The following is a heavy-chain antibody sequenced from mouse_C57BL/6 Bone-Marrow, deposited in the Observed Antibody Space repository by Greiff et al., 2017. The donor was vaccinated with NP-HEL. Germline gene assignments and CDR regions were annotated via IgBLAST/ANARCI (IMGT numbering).Heavy chain of an antibody. Sequence: QVQLQQSGAELARPGASVKLSCKASGYTFTSYGISWVKQRTGQGLEWIGEIYPRSGNTYYNEKFKGKATLTADKSSSTAYMELRSLTSEDSAGYFCARSWPFAYWGQGTLVTVSA. CDR3: ARSWPFAY. CDR1: GYTFTSYG. J-gene: IGHJ3*01. CDR2: IYPRSGNT. V-gene: IGHV1-81*01.